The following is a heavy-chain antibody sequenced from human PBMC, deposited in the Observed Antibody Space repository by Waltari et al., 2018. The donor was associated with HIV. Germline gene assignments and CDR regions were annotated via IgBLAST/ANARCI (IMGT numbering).Heavy chain of an antibody. D-gene: IGHD1-7*01. V-gene: IGHV1-3*01. CDR1: GYTFTSYS. CDR2: INAGKANT. CDR3: ATEKTIPETDLGMDV. J-gene: IGHJ6*02. Sequence: QVQLVQSGAEVKKPGASVKVSCKASGYTFTSYSMHWGRQAPGRRFEWMGWINAGKANTIYSKWMHGGVTMSRGASASTAQMQLTSLRSADTAVYYFATEKTIPETDLGMDVLGQGTTVTVSS.